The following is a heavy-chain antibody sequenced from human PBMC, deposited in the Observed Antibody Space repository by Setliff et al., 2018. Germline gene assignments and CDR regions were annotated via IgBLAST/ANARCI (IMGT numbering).Heavy chain of an antibody. Sequence: SETLSLTCAVSGYSISSGYYWGWIRQAPGQGLEWIASIYRSGSTYYNPSLKSRVTISVDTSKNQFPLKLSSLTASDTAVYYCARQHCSSGYCYATTFDYWGQGTLVTV. CDR1: GYSISSGYY. J-gene: IGHJ4*02. CDR2: IYRSGST. CDR3: ARQHCSSGYCYATTFDY. V-gene: IGHV4-38-2*01. D-gene: IGHD3-22*01.